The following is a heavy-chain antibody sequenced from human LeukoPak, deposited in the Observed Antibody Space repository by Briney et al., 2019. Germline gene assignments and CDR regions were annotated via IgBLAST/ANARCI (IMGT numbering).Heavy chain of an antibody. D-gene: IGHD1-7*01. J-gene: IGHJ6*03. V-gene: IGHV3-7*01. CDR1: GFTFSSYW. CDR3: ARGVTGTTFPYYYYMDV. Sequence: GGSLRLSCAASGFTFSSYWMSWVRRAPGKGLEWVANIKQDGSEKYYVDSVKGRFTISRDNAKNSLYLQMNSLRAEDTAVYYCARGVTGTTFPYYYYMDVWGKGTTVTVSS. CDR2: IKQDGSEK.